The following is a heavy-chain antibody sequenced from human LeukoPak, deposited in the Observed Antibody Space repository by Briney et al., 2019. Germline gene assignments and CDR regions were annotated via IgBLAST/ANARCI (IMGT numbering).Heavy chain of an antibody. J-gene: IGHJ6*04. Sequence: GSLRLSCEGSGFTFSSYEMNWVRQAPGKGLEWVSYISSSGSTIYYADSVKGRFTISRDNAKNSLYLQMNSLRAEDTAVYYCAELGITMIGGVWGKGTTVTISS. CDR1: GFTFSSYE. D-gene: IGHD3-10*02. V-gene: IGHV3-48*03. CDR2: ISSSGSTI. CDR3: AELGITMIGGV.